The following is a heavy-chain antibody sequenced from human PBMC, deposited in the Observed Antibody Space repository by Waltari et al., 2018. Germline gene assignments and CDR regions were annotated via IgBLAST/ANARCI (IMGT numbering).Heavy chain of an antibody. CDR2: ILVMFVTT. CDR3: AKVVKVVIPTGIRYFDP. D-gene: IGHD2-2*01. J-gene: IGHJ5*02. Sequence: EVQLLESGGGLVQPGGSLRLSCAASGFNIRNFAMSWVRQAPGKGLEWVSAILVMFVTTFSADPVQGRFTISRDISKNTLYLQMDSLRAGDTAVYYCAKVVKVVIPTGIRYFDPWGQGTLVTVSS. V-gene: IGHV3-23*01. CDR1: GFNIRNFA.